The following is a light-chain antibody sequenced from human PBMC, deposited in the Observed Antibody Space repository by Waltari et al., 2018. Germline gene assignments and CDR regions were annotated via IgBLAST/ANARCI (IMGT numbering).Light chain of an antibody. Sequence: QTVVTQEPSLTVSPGGTVTLTCASSTGSVTSDYHPNWFQRKPGQPPKALIYSTTNKHSWTPARFSGSLLGGKPALTLSDVQPEDEAEYYCLIYFGGDQPYVFGTGTKVTVL. CDR1: TGSVTSDYH. V-gene: IGLV7-43*01. CDR3: LIYFGGDQPYV. J-gene: IGLJ1*01. CDR2: STT.